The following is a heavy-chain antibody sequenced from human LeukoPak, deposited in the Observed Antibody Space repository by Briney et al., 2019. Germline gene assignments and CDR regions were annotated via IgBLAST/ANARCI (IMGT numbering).Heavy chain of an antibody. CDR2: ISGSGGST. Sequence: PGGSPRLSCAASGFTFSSYAMSWVRQAPGKGLEWVSAISGSGGSTYYADSVKGRFTISRDNSKNTLYLQMNSLRAEDTAVYYCAKVVLGGWYFDYWGQGTLVTVSS. CDR3: AKVVLGGWYFDY. V-gene: IGHV3-23*01. J-gene: IGHJ4*02. CDR1: GFTFSSYA. D-gene: IGHD6-19*01.